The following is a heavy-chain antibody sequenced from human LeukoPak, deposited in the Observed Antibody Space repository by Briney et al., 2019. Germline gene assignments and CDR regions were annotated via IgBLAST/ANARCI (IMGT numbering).Heavy chain of an antibody. Sequence: GGSLRLSCAASGFTFNIYWMSWVRQTPGKGLEWVAHINQDGSEKYYVDSVKGRFTISRDNAKNSLYLQMNSLRAEDTALYYCAKSTLRIAAAGSFDYWGQGTLVTVSS. V-gene: IGHV3-7*03. D-gene: IGHD6-13*01. J-gene: IGHJ4*02. CDR3: AKSTLRIAAAGSFDY. CDR1: GFTFNIYW. CDR2: INQDGSEK.